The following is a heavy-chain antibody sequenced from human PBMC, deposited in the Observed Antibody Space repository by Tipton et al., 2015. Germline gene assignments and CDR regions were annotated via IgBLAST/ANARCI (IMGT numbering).Heavy chain of an antibody. CDR2: ISHSGNT. CDR1: AYSISSDYY. CDR3: AKHRREYRDGSGYLEGDAFDI. D-gene: IGHD5-12*01. J-gene: IGHJ3*02. V-gene: IGHV4-38-2*01. Sequence: TLSLTCAVSAYSISSDYYWGWIRQPPGKGLEWIGSISHSGNTYYNPSLKSRVTMSRDTSKNQFSLKLTSVTAADTAVYYCAKHRREYRDGSGYLEGDAFDIWGQGTVVTVSS.